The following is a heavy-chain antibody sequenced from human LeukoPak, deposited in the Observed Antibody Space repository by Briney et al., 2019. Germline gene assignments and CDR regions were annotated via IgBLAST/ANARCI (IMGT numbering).Heavy chain of an antibody. D-gene: IGHD3-22*01. CDR1: GFTFSSYA. CDR2: ISGSGGST. V-gene: IGHV3-23*01. J-gene: IGHJ4*02. Sequence: NPGGSLRLSCAASGFTFSSYAMSWVRQAPGKGLEWVSAISGSGGSTYYADSVKGRFTISRDNSKNTLYLQMNSLRAEDTAVYYCAKVPYYYDSSGYYYVGVYFDYWGQGTLVTVSS. CDR3: AKVPYYYDSSGYYYVGVYFDY.